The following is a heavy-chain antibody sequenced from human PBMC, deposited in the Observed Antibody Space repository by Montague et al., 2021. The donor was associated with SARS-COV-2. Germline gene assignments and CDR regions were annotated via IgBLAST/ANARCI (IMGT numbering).Heavy chain of an antibody. V-gene: IGHV4-59*08. CDR2: ISYIGSS. J-gene: IGHJ4*02. D-gene: IGHD3-22*01. Sequence: SETLSLTCTVSGDSVSRSYWSWIRQTPGKGLEWLAYISYIGSSNXXLSLKSRVTISVDTPKNQFSLKLSAVTAADTGVYYCVRHSGYYDRSGYYDYWGRGTLVTVSS. CDR1: GDSVSRSY. CDR3: VRHSGYYDRSGYYDY.